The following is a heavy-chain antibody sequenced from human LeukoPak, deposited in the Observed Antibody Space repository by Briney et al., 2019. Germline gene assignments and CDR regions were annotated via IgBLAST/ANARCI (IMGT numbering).Heavy chain of an antibody. Sequence: ASVKVSCKASGYTFTGYYMHWVRQAPGQGLEWMGWINPNSGGTNYAQKFQGRVTMTRDTSISTAYMELSRLRSDDTAVYYCARVYYGILPYGMDVWGQGTTVTVSS. J-gene: IGHJ6*02. CDR3: ARVYYGILPYGMDV. CDR2: INPNSGGT. V-gene: IGHV1-2*02. CDR1: GYTFTGYY. D-gene: IGHD3-10*01.